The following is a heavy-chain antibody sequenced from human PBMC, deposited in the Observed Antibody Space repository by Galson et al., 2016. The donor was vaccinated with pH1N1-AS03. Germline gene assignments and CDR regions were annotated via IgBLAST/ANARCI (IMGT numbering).Heavy chain of an antibody. J-gene: IGHJ4*02. V-gene: IGHV3-23*01. Sequence: SLRLSCAASGFTFSSHVMAWVRQAPGKGLEWISSINDSGEATYYAESVKGRFTISRDNTDNTLYLQIDSLRAEDTAIYYCAKDRLTSLVVQGGFDHWGQGSLVTVSS. D-gene: IGHD3-16*01. CDR1: GFTFSSHV. CDR2: INDSGEAT. CDR3: AKDRLTSLVVQGGFDH.